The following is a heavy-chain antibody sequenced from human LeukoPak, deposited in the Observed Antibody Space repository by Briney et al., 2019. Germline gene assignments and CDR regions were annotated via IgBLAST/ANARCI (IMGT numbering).Heavy chain of an antibody. CDR3: AKSSPTNGWY. V-gene: IGHV3-23*01. Sequence: GGSLRLFCAASGFTFSKSAMGWGPPGPGKGLYVGSSISGRGSGGGTNYAASVKGRFTISRDNSKDTLYLQMNSLRAEDTAVYYCAKSSPTNGWYWGQGTLVTVSS. CDR1: GFTFSKSA. J-gene: IGHJ4*02. D-gene: IGHD2-15*01. CDR2: ISGRGSGGGT.